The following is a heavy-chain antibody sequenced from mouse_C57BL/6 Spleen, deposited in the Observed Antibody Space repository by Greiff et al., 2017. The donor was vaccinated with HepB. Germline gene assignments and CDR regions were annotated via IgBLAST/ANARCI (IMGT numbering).Heavy chain of an antibody. CDR1: GFTFSSYG. Sequence: EVHLVESGGDLVKPGGSLKLSCAASGFTFSSYGMSWVRQTPDKRLEWVATISSGGSYTYYPDSVKGRFTISRDNAKNTLYLQMSSLKSEDTAMYYCARLPFITTVVAYYFDYWGQGTTLTVSS. J-gene: IGHJ2*01. V-gene: IGHV5-6*01. D-gene: IGHD1-1*01. CDR3: ARLPFITTVVAYYFDY. CDR2: ISSGGSYT.